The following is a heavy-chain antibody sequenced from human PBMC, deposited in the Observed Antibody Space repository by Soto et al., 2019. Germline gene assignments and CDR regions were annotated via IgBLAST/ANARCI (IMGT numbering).Heavy chain of an antibody. J-gene: IGHJ4*02. CDR3: VRARSTDSRPDY. V-gene: IGHV3-21*01. D-gene: IGHD3-22*01. Sequence: KAGGSLRLSCAASGFTFSLYSMIWVRQAPGKGLEWVASITSSSYIYYEDSLKGRFTISRDNAKNSLFLQLDSLRAEDTAVYFCVRARSTDSRPDYWGQGTLVTVSS. CDR2: ITSSSYI. CDR1: GFTFSLYS.